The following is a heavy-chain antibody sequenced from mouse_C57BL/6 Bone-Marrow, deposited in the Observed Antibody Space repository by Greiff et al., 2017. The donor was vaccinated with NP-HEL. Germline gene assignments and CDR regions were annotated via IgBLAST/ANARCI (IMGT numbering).Heavy chain of an antibody. CDR1: GYTFTDYY. CDR3: ARSGYWYFDV. V-gene: IGHV1-19*01. Sequence: EVQLQQSGPVLVKPGASVKMSCKASGYTFTDYYMNWVKQSHGKSLEWIGVINPYNGGTSYNQKFKGKATLTVDKSSSTAYMELNRLTSEDSAVYYCARSGYWYFDVWGTGTTVTVSS. CDR2: INPYNGGT. D-gene: IGHD4-1*01. J-gene: IGHJ1*03.